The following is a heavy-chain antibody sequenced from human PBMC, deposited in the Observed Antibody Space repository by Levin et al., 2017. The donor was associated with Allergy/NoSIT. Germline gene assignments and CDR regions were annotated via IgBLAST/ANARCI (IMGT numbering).Heavy chain of an antibody. CDR3: AKGGDMDV. J-gene: IGHJ6*02. Sequence: GGSLRLSCAASGFSFSTYGIHWVRQAPGKGLEWVALITSDGSSKFFADSVKGRFTISRDNSKNTLHLQMSSLRPEDTAVYYCAKGGDMDVWGQGTKVTVSS. V-gene: IGHV3-30*18. D-gene: IGHD3-10*01. CDR2: ITSDGSSK. CDR1: GFSFSTYG.